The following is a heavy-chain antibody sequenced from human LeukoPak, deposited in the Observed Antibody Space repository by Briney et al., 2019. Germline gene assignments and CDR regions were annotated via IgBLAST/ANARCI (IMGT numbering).Heavy chain of an antibody. V-gene: IGHV3-21*01. Sequence: KPGGSLRRSCAASGFTFSSYRMNWVRQAPGKGLEWVSCISSSSSYIYYADSVKGRFTISRDTAKNLLYLQTNSLRAEDTAVYYCARDLSSGTGNYVDYWGQGTLVTVSS. D-gene: IGHD3-22*01. CDR3: ARDLSSGTGNYVDY. CDR2: ISSSSSYI. CDR1: GFTFSSYR. J-gene: IGHJ4*02.